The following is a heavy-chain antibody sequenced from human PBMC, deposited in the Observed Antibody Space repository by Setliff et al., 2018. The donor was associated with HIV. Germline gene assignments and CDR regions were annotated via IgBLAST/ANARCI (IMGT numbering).Heavy chain of an antibody. CDR3: VRDPIEGSPDYFDY. CDR2: MSTGGGIK. V-gene: IGHV3-30*03. Sequence: GGSLRLSSAASGFSFSNYAMTWVRQAPGKGLEWVAVMSTGGGIKICADSVKGRFTISRDNSRNTLFLQMNNLRPEDTATYYCVRDPIEGSPDYFDYWGQGALVTVSS. J-gene: IGHJ4*02. CDR1: GFSFSNYA. D-gene: IGHD1-26*01.